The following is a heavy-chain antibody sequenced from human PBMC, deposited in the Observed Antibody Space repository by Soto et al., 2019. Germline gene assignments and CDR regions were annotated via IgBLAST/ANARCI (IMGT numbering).Heavy chain of an antibody. J-gene: IGHJ4*02. CDR1: GFTFSSYS. CDR2: ISSSSTI. V-gene: IGHV3-48*02. D-gene: IGHD6-19*01. CDR3: ARDRDSSGWYEYSFDY. Sequence: GSLRLSCAASGFTFSSYSMNWVRQAPGKGLEWVSYISSSSTIYYADSVKGRFTISRDNAKNSLYLQMNSLRDEDTAVYYCARDRDSSGWYEYSFDYWGQGTLVTVSS.